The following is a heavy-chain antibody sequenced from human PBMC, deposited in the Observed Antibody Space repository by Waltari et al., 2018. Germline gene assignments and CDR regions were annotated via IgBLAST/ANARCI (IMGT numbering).Heavy chain of an antibody. CDR1: GGTFSSYA. V-gene: IGHV1-69*01. CDR2: IIPIFGTA. Sequence: QVQLVQSGAEVKKPGSSVKVSCKASGGTFSSYAISWVRQATGQGLEWMGGIIPIFGTANYAQKFQGRVTITADESTSTAYMELSSLRSEDTAVYYCARDGAGYYGSGSYGMDVWGQGTTVTVSS. CDR3: ARDGAGYYGSGSYGMDV. J-gene: IGHJ6*02. D-gene: IGHD3-10*01.